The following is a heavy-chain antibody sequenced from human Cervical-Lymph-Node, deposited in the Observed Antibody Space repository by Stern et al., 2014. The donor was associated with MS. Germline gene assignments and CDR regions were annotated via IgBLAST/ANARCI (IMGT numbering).Heavy chain of an antibody. CDR3: AVLSVDGDFDS. D-gene: IGHD5-12*01. Sequence: MQLVESGDELKKPGASVKVSCKASDYTFTDYAISWVRQAPGQGLEWMSWISACNGETHFAPEVQGRRSLTTDTATTTAYMELRSLRSDDTAVFYCAVLSVDGDFDSWGQGTLVTVSS. J-gene: IGHJ4*02. V-gene: IGHV1-18*01. CDR1: DYTFTDYA. CDR2: ISACNGET.